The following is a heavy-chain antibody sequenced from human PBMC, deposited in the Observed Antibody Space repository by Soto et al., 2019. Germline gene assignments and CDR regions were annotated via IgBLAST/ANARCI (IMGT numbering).Heavy chain of an antibody. V-gene: IGHV3-23*01. CDR1: GFTFSNHA. CDR2: ISDSGST. J-gene: IGHJ4*02. D-gene: IGHD2-2*01. Sequence: EVQLLESGGALVQPGGSLRLSCAASGFTFSNHAMNWVRQAPGKGLEWVSTISDSGSTYYADSVKGRFTISRENSKNTMYMQLNSLRGEDTAVYYCECDPGGPYCTSTGCFYFFDHWGQGTLVIVSS. CDR3: ECDPGGPYCTSTGCFYFFDH.